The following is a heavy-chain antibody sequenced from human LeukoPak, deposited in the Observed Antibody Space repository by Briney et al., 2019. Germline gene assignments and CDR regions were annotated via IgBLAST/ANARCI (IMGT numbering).Heavy chain of an antibody. CDR1: GGSITKNGYY. V-gene: IGHV4-39*07. Sequence: SETLSLTCSVSGGSITKNGYYWGWIRQSPETGLEWIGSMHYSGSTYYNPSLNSRVTISVDTSKNQFSLKLTSVTAADTAVYYCCGSGWFAGPFGYWGQRALVTVSS. D-gene: IGHD6-19*01. CDR3: CGSGWFAGPFGY. J-gene: IGHJ4*02. CDR2: MHYSGST.